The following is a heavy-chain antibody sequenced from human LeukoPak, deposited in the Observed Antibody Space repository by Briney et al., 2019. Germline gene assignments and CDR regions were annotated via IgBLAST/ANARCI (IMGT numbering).Heavy chain of an antibody. Sequence: GGSLRLSCVASGFTFDDYWMHWVRQPPGKGLVWISDINNDGSRTRYANSVRGGFTISRDNANNIVYLPRNGLGADDTGIFYCLRGELTPGVGYWGQGTLVTVSS. D-gene: IGHD1-1*01. CDR3: LRGELTPGVGY. CDR2: INNDGSRT. CDR1: GFTFDDYW. J-gene: IGHJ4*02. V-gene: IGHV3-74*01.